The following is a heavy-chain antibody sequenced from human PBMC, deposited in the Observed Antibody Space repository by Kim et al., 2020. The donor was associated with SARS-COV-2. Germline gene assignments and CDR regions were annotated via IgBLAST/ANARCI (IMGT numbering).Heavy chain of an antibody. CDR3: ARLGGGRCSTTGCYMDY. J-gene: IGHJ4*02. V-gene: IGHV4-39*01. CDR1: GGSISTSSYF. D-gene: IGHD2-2*02. CDR2: MYYSGST. Sequence: SETLSLTCTVSGGSISTSSYFWGWIRQPPGKGLEWIASMYYSGSTFYNPSLKSRVTISADTSKNQFSLKLTSVTAADTAVVYCARLGGGRCSTTGCYMDYWGRGILVTVSS.